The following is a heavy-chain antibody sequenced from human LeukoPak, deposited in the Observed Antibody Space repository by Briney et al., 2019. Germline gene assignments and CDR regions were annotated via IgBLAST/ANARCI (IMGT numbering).Heavy chain of an antibody. CDR3: ARAGGRDFHFDS. CDR1: GYSISSDYY. J-gene: IGHJ4*02. CDR2: IYHSGST. Sequence: SETLSLTCTISGYSISSDYYWGWIRQPPGKGLEWIGSIYHSGSTYYNPSLKGRVTMSVDKSKNQFSLKLSSVTAADTAFYFCARAGGRDFHFDSWGQGTLVTVSS. D-gene: IGHD5-12*01. V-gene: IGHV4-38-2*02.